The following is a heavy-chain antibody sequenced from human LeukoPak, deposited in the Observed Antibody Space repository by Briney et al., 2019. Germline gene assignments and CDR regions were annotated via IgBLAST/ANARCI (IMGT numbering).Heavy chain of an antibody. CDR1: GYTFIDYW. CDR2: IYPGDSDT. J-gene: IGHJ4*02. D-gene: IGHD6-13*01. Sequence: GESLKISCKGSGYTFIDYWIGWVRQRPGKGLEWMGIIYPGDSDTRYSPSFQGQVTISADKSMSTAYLHWSRLKASDTAMYYCARQIAAAAGGYFDYWGQGTLVTVSS. CDR3: ARQIAAAAGGYFDY. V-gene: IGHV5-51*01.